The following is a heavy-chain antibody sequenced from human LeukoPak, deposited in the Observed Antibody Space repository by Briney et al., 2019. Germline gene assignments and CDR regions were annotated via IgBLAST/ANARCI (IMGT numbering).Heavy chain of an antibody. CDR3: ARGGGRYGGNFDY. CDR2: INHSGST. CDR1: GGSFSGYY. Sequence: SETLSLTCAVYGGSFSGYYWSWIRQPPGKGLEWIGEINHSGSTNYNPSLKSRVTISVDTSKNQFSLKLSSVTAADTAVHYCARGGGRYGGNFDYWGQGTLVTVSS. J-gene: IGHJ4*02. V-gene: IGHV4-34*01. D-gene: IGHD4-23*01.